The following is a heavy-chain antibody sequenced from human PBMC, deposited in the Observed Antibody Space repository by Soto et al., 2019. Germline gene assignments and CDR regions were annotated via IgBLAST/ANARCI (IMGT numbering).Heavy chain of an antibody. CDR1: GYTFTSYG. J-gene: IGHJ3*02. CDR2: ISAYNGNT. D-gene: IGHD6-6*01. Sequence: ASVKVSCKASGYTFTSYGISWVRQAPGQGLEWMGWISAYNGNTNYAQKLQGRVTMTTDTSTSTAYMELRSLGSDDTAVYYCAREVHPARLTYHAFDIWGQGTMVTVSS. V-gene: IGHV1-18*01. CDR3: AREVHPARLTYHAFDI.